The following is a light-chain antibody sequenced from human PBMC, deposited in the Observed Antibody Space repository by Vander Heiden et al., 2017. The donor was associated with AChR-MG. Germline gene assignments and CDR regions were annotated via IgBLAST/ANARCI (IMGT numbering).Light chain of an antibody. CDR2: DAS. Sequence: DIQMTQSPSTLSASVGDRVTITCRASQSISSWLAWYQQKPGKAPKLLIYDASSLESGVPSRFSGSGSGTEFTLTISSLQPDDFATYYCQQYKSYSGVTFGGRTKVEIK. J-gene: IGKJ4*01. CDR3: QQYKSYSGVT. V-gene: IGKV1-5*01. CDR1: QSISSW.